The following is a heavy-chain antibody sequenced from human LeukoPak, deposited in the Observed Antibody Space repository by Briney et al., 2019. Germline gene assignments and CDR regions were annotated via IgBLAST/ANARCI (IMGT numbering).Heavy chain of an antibody. V-gene: IGHV4-39*07. CDR1: GGSISSSSYY. D-gene: IGHD1-26*01. CDR3: ARFGDSGSWGAFDY. CDR2: IYYSGNT. J-gene: IGHJ4*02. Sequence: SETLSLTCTVSGGSISSSSYYWGWIRQPPGKGLEWIGTIYYSGNTYYNPSLKSRVTISIDTSNNQFSLKLSSVTAADTAVYYCARFGDSGSWGAFDYWGQGTLVTVSS.